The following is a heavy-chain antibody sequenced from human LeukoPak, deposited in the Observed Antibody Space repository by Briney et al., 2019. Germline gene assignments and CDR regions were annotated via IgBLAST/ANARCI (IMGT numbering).Heavy chain of an antibody. Sequence: SETLSLTCTVSGGSISSYYWSWIRQPPGEGLEWIGYIYYSGSTNYNPSLKSRVTISVDTSKNQFSLKLSSVTAADTAVYYCARESSGSYGFDYWGQGTLVTVSS. CDR3: ARESSGSYGFDY. J-gene: IGHJ4*02. CDR2: IYYSGST. V-gene: IGHV4-59*01. D-gene: IGHD1-26*01. CDR1: GGSISSYY.